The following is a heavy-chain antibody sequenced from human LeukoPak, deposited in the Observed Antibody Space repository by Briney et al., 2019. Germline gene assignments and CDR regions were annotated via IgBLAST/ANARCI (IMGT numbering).Heavy chain of an antibody. Sequence: SETLSLTCAVYGGSFSGYYWSWIRQPPGKGLEWIGEINHSGSTNYNPSLKSRVTISVDTSKNQFSLKLSSVTAADTAVYYCARGHIVVVPAATQGAFDIWGQGTMVTVSS. CDR2: INHSGST. J-gene: IGHJ3*02. V-gene: IGHV4-34*01. CDR3: ARGHIVVVPAATQGAFDI. D-gene: IGHD2-2*01. CDR1: GGSFSGYY.